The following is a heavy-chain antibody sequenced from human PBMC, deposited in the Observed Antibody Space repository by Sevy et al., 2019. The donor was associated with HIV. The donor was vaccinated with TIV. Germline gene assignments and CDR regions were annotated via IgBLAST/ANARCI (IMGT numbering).Heavy chain of an antibody. CDR3: VREGCSRPHDY. D-gene: IGHD2-8*01. Sequence: GGSLRLSCAASGFAFYEYSMSWIRQAPGKGLEWVATLSFGCGKINYADSVKGRLTISRDNSKNSFYLQMDNLRVEDTALYYCVREGCSRPHDYWGQGTRVTVSS. J-gene: IGHJ4*02. CDR1: GFAFYEYS. CDR2: LSFGCGKI. V-gene: IGHV3-23*01.